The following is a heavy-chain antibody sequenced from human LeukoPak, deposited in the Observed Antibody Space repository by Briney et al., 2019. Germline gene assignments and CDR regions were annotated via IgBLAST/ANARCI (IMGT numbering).Heavy chain of an antibody. D-gene: IGHD3-22*01. CDR3: ARDRGLDGMDV. CDR1: RFTLSSYE. V-gene: IGHV3-48*03. Sequence: GGSLRLSCAASRFTLSSYEMNWVRQAPGKGLEWVSYISDSGSPIYYADSVRGRFTISRDNAKNSMYLQVNSLRAEDTAVYYCARDRGLDGMDVWGQGTTVSVSS. CDR2: ISDSGSPI. J-gene: IGHJ6*02.